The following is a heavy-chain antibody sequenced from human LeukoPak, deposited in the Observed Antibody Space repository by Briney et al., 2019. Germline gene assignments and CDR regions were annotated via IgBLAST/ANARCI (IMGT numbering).Heavy chain of an antibody. CDR2: RNTKSGKT. J-gene: IGHJ5*02. D-gene: IGHD3-3*01. Sequence: ASGKVSCKASGYTVTSYDINWGRQAAGQGVEGRGGRNTKSGKTGYAQKFQGRVTMTRNTSISTAYMELRSLRSEDTAVYYCARVRRRRITIFGVVINPYNWFDPWGQGTLVTVSS. V-gene: IGHV1-8*01. CDR1: GYTVTSYD. CDR3: ARVRRRRITIFGVVINPYNWFDP.